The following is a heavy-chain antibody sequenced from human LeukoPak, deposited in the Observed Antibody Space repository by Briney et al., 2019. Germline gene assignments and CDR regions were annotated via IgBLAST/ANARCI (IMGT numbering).Heavy chain of an antibody. CDR3: AKDHIVVVVAATTFDY. V-gene: IGHV3-23*01. J-gene: IGHJ4*02. CDR2: ISGSGGST. D-gene: IGHD2-15*01. Sequence: PGGSLRLSCAASGFTFSSYAMSWVRQAPGKGLEWVSAISGSGGSTYYADSVKGRFTISRDNSKNTLYLQMSSLRAEDTAVYYCAKDHIVVVVAATTFDYWGQGTLVTVSS. CDR1: GFTFSSYA.